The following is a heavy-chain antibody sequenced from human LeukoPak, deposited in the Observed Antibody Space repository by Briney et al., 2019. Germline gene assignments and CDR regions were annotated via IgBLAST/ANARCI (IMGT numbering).Heavy chain of an antibody. D-gene: IGHD6-19*01. CDR1: GFIFSDYA. V-gene: IGHV3-21*04. J-gene: IGHJ4*02. Sequence: GGSLRLSCAASGFIFSDYAMKWVRQAPGKGLEWVGAISRTSAYIYYSDSVKGRFIISRDNSKNTLYLQMNSLRAEDTAVYYCAKAGIAVPATPEYCGQGTQVTVSS. CDR3: AKAGIAVPATPEY. CDR2: ISRTSAYI.